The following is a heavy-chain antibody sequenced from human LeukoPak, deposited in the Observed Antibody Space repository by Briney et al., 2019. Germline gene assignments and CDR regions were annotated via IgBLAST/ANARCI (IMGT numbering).Heavy chain of an antibody. J-gene: IGHJ3*02. D-gene: IGHD2-2*01. CDR3: AKDWVDYCSSTSCYSDAFDI. Sequence: PGGSLRLSCAASGFTFSSYAMSWVRQAPGKGLEWVSAISGSGGSTYYADSVKGRFTISRDNSKNTLYLQMNSLRAEDTAVYYCAKDWVDYCSSTSCYSDAFDIWGQGTMVTVSS. CDR1: GFTFSSYA. V-gene: IGHV3-23*01. CDR2: ISGSGGST.